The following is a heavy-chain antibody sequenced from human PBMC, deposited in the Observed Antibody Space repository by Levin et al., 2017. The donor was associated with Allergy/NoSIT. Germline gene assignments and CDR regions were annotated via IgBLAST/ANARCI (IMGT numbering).Heavy chain of an antibody. CDR3: ASPEGIYVWGSYGPFDI. CDR1: GGTFSSYA. J-gene: IGHJ3*02. Sequence: KISCKASGGTFSSYAISWVRQAPGQGLEWMGGIIPIFGTANYAQKFQGRVTITADESTSTAYMELSSLRSEDTAVYYCASPEGIYVWGSYGPFDIWGQGTMVTVSS. D-gene: IGHD3-16*01. CDR2: IIPIFGTA. V-gene: IGHV1-69*01.